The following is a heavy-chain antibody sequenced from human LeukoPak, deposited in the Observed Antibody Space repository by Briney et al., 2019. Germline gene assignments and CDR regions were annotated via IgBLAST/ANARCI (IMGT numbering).Heavy chain of an antibody. CDR3: AKDPYYYDSSGYIDY. Sequence: PGGSLRLSCIASGFTFGDYAMSWVRQAPGKGLEWVAVISYDGSNKYYADSVKGRFTISRDNSKNTLYLQMNSLRAEDTAVYYCAKDPYYYDSSGYIDYWGQGTLVTVSS. CDR2: ISYDGSNK. D-gene: IGHD3-22*01. V-gene: IGHV3-30*04. J-gene: IGHJ4*02. CDR1: GFTFGDYA.